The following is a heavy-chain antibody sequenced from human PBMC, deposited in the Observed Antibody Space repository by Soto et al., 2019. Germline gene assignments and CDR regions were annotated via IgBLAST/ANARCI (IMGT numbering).Heavy chain of an antibody. Sequence: QVQLQESGPGLVKPSETLTITCTVSGDSFSDYYWNWIRQVPGKGLEWIGFVFHSATTSYNPSLKTRVAIADDTSKKQFSLRLTSVTAADTAIYYCARGQYSSGWPIDHWGQGILVTVAS. CDR2: VFHSATT. CDR1: GDSFSDYY. CDR3: ARGQYSSGWPIDH. J-gene: IGHJ4*02. V-gene: IGHV4-59*01. D-gene: IGHD6-19*01.